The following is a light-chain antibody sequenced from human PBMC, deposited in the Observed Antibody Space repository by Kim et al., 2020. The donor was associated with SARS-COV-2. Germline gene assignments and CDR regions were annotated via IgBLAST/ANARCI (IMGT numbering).Light chain of an antibody. CDR2: RDN. CDR3: QAWDSSIVV. Sequence: VSPGQTASITCSGDKLGDKYACWYQQKPGQSPVLVIYRDNKRPSGIPERFSGSNSGNTATLTISGTQAMDEADYYCQAWDSSIVVFGGGTQLTV. J-gene: IGLJ2*01. V-gene: IGLV3-1*01. CDR1: KLGDKY.